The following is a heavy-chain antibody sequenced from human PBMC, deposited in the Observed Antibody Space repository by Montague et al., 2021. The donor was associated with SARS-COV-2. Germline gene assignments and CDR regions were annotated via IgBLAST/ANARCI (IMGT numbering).Heavy chain of an antibody. D-gene: IGHD3-10*01. CDR2: LHHSGDT. CDR3: ATSLGGRYYWADYYFDY. J-gene: IGHJ4*02. V-gene: IGHV4-59*03. Sequence: SETLSLTCAVTGASMSPYHWSWIRQPPGKELEWIGNLHHSGDTNXNPSLESRVTMSVDTSKNQFSLNLISVTAADTAVYFCATSLGGRYYWADYYFDYWGQGILVTVSA. CDR1: GASMSPYH.